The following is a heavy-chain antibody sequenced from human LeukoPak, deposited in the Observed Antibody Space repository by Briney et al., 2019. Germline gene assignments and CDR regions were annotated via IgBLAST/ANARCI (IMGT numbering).Heavy chain of an antibody. CDR2: IYHSGRT. Sequence: SETLSLTCTVSGYSISSGYYWGWIRQPPGKGLEWIGSIYHSGRTFYNPSLKSRVIIIIDTPKNHFSLTLSSVTAADTAVYYCARSDGYGLVGIWGQGTMVTVSS. V-gene: IGHV4-38-2*02. J-gene: IGHJ3*02. D-gene: IGHD3-10*01. CDR1: GYSISSGYY. CDR3: ARSDGYGLVGI.